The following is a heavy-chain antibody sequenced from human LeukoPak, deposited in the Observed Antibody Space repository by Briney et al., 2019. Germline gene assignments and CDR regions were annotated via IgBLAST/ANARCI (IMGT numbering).Heavy chain of an antibody. V-gene: IGHV4-4*07. D-gene: IGHD3-10*02. CDR3: ARDLLFGELFPGGWFDP. CDR2: IYTSGST. J-gene: IGHJ5*02. CDR1: GGSISSYY. Sequence: SETLSLTCTVSGGSISSYYWSWIRQPAGKGLEWIGRIYTSGSTDYNPSLKSRVSMSVDTSKNQFSLKLSSVTAADTAVYYCARDLLFGELFPGGWFDPWGQGTLVTVSS.